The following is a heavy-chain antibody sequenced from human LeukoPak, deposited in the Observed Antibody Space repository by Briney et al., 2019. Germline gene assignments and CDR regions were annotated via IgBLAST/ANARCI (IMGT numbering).Heavy chain of an antibody. CDR3: ARTGTVGAFDI. J-gene: IGHJ3*02. CDR1: GFTFSSYG. V-gene: IGHV3-33*01. Sequence: PGGSLRLSCAASGFTFSSYGVHWVRQAPGKGLEWVAVIWYDGSNKYYADSVKGRFTISRDNSKNTLYLQMNSLRAEDTAVYYCARTGTVGAFDIWGQGTMVTVSS. D-gene: IGHD4-23*01. CDR2: IWYDGSNK.